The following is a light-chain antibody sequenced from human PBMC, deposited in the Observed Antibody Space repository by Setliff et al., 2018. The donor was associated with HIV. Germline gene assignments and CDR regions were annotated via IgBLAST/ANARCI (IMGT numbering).Light chain of an antibody. V-gene: IGLV2-8*01. CDR2: EVN. CDR1: SSDVGGYDY. Sequence: QSALAQPPSASGSPGQSVTISCTGTSSDVGGYDYVSWYQQHPGKAPKLMIHEVNKRPSGVPDRFSGSKSDNTASPTVSGLQAEDEADYYCSSYAGSNTPYVFGTGTKVTVL. J-gene: IGLJ1*01. CDR3: SSYAGSNTPYV.